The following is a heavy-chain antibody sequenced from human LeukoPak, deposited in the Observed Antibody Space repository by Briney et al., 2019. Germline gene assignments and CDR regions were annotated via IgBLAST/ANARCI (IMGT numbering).Heavy chain of an antibody. J-gene: IGHJ4*02. CDR2: ISSSSSTI. Sequence: GGSLRLSCAASGFTFSSYSMNWVRQAPGKGLEWVSYISSSSSTIYYADSVKGRFTISRDNAKNSLYLQMNSLRAEDTAVYYCARGTQDSSSWPIDYWGQGTLVTVSS. V-gene: IGHV3-48*01. CDR1: GFTFSSYS. D-gene: IGHD6-13*01. CDR3: ARGTQDSSSWPIDY.